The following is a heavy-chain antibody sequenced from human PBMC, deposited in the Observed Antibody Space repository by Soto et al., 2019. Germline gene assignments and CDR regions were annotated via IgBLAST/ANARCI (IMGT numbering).Heavy chain of an antibody. CDR3: SRDRYYDSSGHYYGMDV. CDR1: GASISSDDYY. J-gene: IGHJ6*02. Sequence: KPSETLSLTCTVSGASISSDDYYWSWIRQHPGKGLEWIGYIYYSGSTFYNPSLKSRVTMSVDPSKNQFSLKLSSVTAADTAVYYCSRDRYYDSSGHYYGMDVWGQGTTVTVSS. CDR2: IYYSGST. V-gene: IGHV4-31*03. D-gene: IGHD3-22*01.